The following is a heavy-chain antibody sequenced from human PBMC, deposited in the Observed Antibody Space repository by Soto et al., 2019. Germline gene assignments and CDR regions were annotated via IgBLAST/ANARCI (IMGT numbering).Heavy chain of an antibody. CDR1: GASLSSISYY. V-gene: IGHV4-39*02. CDR2: IFFTGNI. CDR3: ARVGPYCGGDCYSPPP. Sequence: KPSETLSLTCTVSGASLSSISYYWGWIRQPPGKGLEWVGSIFFTGNIYYNPSLKSRVTISVDTSRNQFSLMVNSVTAADTAVYYCARVGPYCGGDCYSPPPWGQGTLVTVSS. D-gene: IGHD2-21*02. J-gene: IGHJ5*02.